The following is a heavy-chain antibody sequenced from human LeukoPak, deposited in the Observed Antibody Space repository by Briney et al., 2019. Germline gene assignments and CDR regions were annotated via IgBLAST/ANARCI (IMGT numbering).Heavy chain of an antibody. D-gene: IGHD3-10*01. J-gene: IGHJ4*02. Sequence: GSLRLSCAASGFTFSDYYMGWIRLPPGKGLEWIGEIHHRGTTYYNPSLRSRVTISVDTSKNQFSLRLTSVTAADTAVYYCARVTYNGYQHFDYWGQGTLVTVSS. CDR2: IHHRGTT. V-gene: IGHV4-34*01. CDR3: ARVTYNGYQHFDY. CDR1: GFTFSDYY.